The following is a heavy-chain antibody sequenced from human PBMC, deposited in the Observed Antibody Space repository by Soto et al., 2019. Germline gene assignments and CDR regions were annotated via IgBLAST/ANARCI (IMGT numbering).Heavy chain of an antibody. Sequence: QVQLQESGPGLVRPLQTLSLTCAVSGGSISTGAYYWSWIRQHPGKGLELIGYIYNSGSTYYNPSRESRVTISVDTSKNQFSLKLSSVTAADTAVYYCAREDYGMDVWGQGTTVTVSS. CDR3: AREDYGMDV. CDR2: IYNSGST. V-gene: IGHV4-31*11. CDR1: GGSISTGAYY. J-gene: IGHJ6*02.